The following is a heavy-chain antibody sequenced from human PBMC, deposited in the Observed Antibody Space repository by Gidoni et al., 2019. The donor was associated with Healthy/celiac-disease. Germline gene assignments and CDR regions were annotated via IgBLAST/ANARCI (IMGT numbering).Heavy chain of an antibody. Sequence: EVQLVESGGGLVQPGGSLKLSCAASGFTFSGSAMHWVRQASGKGLGWFGRIRSKANSNATAYAASVKGRFTISRDDSKNTAYLQMNSLKTEDTAVYYCTRHAPYSSPPARGMDVWGQGTTVTVSS. V-gene: IGHV3-73*01. CDR3: TRHAPYSSPPARGMDV. CDR1: GFTFSGSA. J-gene: IGHJ6*02. D-gene: IGHD6-13*01. CDR2: IRSKANSNAT.